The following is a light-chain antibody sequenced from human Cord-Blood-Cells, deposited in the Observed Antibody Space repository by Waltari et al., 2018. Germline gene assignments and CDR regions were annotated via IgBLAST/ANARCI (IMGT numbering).Light chain of an antibody. V-gene: IGKV1-39*01. CDR1: QSISSY. J-gene: IGKJ1*01. CDR2: AAS. Sequence: DIQMTQSPSSLSASVGDRVPITCRASQSISSYLNWYQQKPGKAPKLPIYAASSLQSGGPARFSGSGSGTDFTLTISSLQPEDFATYYCQQSYSTPPTFGQGTKVEIK. CDR3: QQSYSTPPT.